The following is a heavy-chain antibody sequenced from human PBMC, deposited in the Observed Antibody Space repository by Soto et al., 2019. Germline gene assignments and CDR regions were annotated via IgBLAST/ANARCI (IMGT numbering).Heavy chain of an antibody. D-gene: IGHD6-13*01. CDR2: IIPIFGTA. J-gene: IGHJ3*02. V-gene: IGHV1-69*13. CDR1: GGTFSSYA. CDR3: ARDLTDSSSGSGAFDI. Sequence: SVKVSCKASGGTFSSYAISWVRQAPGQGLEWMGGIIPIFGTANYAQKFQGRVTITADESTSTAYMELSSLRSEDTAVYYCARDLTDSSSGSGAFDIWGQGTTVTVSS.